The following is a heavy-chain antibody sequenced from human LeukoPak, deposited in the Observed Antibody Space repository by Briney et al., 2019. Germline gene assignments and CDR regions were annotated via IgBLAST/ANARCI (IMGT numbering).Heavy chain of an antibody. Sequence: GGSLRLSCAASGFTFSSYRMNWVRQAPGKGLEWVSSISSSGVYIYYADSLKGRFTISRDNAKNSLYLQMNSLRAEDTALYYCARDATTATGWVYMDVWGKGTTVTISS. CDR1: GFTFSSYR. V-gene: IGHV3-21*01. D-gene: IGHD6-13*01. J-gene: IGHJ6*03. CDR2: ISSSGVYI. CDR3: ARDATTATGWVYMDV.